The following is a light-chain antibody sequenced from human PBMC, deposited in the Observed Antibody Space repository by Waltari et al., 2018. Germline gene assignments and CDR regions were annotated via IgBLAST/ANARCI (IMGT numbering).Light chain of an antibody. J-gene: IGLJ2*01. Sequence: QSVLTQPPSVSAAPGQRVTIPCTGSGSNVGAGYEVHWYQQLPGKAPKLLIYGTSTRPLGVPDRYFGSQSGTSASLAITGLQAEDEADYYCQSYDTSLSVVFGGGTKLTVL. CDR1: GSNVGAGYE. CDR3: QSYDTSLSVV. V-gene: IGLV1-40*01. CDR2: GTS.